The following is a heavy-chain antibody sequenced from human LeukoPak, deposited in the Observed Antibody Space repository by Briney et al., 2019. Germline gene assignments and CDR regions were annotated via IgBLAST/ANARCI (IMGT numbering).Heavy chain of an antibody. CDR3: ARGEVEMATITAFDY. V-gene: IGHV1-69*13. Sequence: SVKVSCKASGGTFSSYAISWVRQAPGQGLEWMGGIIPIFGTANYAQKFQGRVTITADESTSTAYMELSSLRSEDTAVYYCARGEVEMATITAFDYWGQGTLVTVSS. CDR2: IIPIFGTA. J-gene: IGHJ4*02. D-gene: IGHD5-24*01. CDR1: GGTFSSYA.